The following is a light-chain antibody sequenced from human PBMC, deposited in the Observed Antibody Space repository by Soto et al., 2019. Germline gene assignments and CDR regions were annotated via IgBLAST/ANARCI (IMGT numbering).Light chain of an antibody. CDR1: QSISSW. CDR2: DAS. CDR3: QQYNSYYT. J-gene: IGKJ1*01. V-gene: IGKV1-5*01. Sequence: DIQMAQSPSTLSASVGDRVTITCRASQSISSWLAWYQQKPGKAPKLLIYDASSLESGVPSRFSGSGSGTEFTLTISSLQPDDFVTYYCQQYNSYYTFGQGTKV.